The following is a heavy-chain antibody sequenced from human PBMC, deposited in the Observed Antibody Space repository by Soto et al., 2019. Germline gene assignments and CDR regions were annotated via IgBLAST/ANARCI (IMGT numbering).Heavy chain of an antibody. V-gene: IGHV3-74*01. D-gene: IGHD5-12*01. Sequence: EVQLVESGGGLVQPGGSLRLSCAASGFTFSSYWMHWVRQAPGKGLVWVSRINSDGSSTTYVDSVKGRFTISRDNAKNTLYLQMNSLRAEDTAVYYCVRVPTGGYAFSLDDYWGQGTLVTVSS. J-gene: IGHJ4*02. CDR1: GFTFSSYW. CDR3: VRVPTGGYAFSLDDY. CDR2: INSDGSST.